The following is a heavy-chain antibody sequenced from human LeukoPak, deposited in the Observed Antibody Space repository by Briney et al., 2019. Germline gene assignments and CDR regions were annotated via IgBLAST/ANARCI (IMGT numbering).Heavy chain of an antibody. CDR2: IRYDGSNE. Sequence: GGSLRLSCAASGFTFSSYGMHWVRQAPGKGLEWVSFIRYDGSNEYYADSVRGRFTISRDNSKNTLYLQMNSLRAEDTAVYYCARTGRGLEWLLSPYYYYYMDVWGKGTTVTVSS. J-gene: IGHJ6*03. V-gene: IGHV3-30*02. CDR3: ARTGRGLEWLLSPYYYYYMDV. CDR1: GFTFSSYG. D-gene: IGHD3-3*01.